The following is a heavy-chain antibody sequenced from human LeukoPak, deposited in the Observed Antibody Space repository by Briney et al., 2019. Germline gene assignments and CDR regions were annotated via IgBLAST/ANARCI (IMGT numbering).Heavy chain of an antibody. J-gene: IGHJ6*02. Sequence: GRSLRLSCAASGFTFSSYAMHWVRQAPGKGLERVAVISYDGSNKYYADSVKGRFTISRDNSKNTLYLQMNSLSAEDTAVYYCARDHLSITMIVVVITPRYYYGMDVWGQGTTVTVSS. V-gene: IGHV3-30-3*01. CDR1: GFTFSSYA. CDR2: ISYDGSNK. CDR3: ARDHLSITMIVVVITPRYYYGMDV. D-gene: IGHD3-22*01.